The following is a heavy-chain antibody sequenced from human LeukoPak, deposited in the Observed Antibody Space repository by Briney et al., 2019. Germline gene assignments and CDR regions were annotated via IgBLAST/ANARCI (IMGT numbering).Heavy chain of an antibody. J-gene: IGHJ4*02. Sequence: SETLSLTCIVSSGSISGYYWSWIRQPAGKGLDWIGSIYSNGNTYYNPSVKSRVTMSVDTSKNQFSLKLTSMTAAETAVYYCARGATVTTGYFDYWGQGAPVTVSS. CDR2: IYSNGNT. CDR3: ARGATVTTGYFDY. CDR1: SGSISGYY. D-gene: IGHD4-17*01. V-gene: IGHV4-4*07.